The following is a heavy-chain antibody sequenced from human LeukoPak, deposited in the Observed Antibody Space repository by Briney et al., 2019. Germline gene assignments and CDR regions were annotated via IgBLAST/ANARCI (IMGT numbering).Heavy chain of an antibody. D-gene: IGHD3-3*01. CDR1: GFTVSSNY. CDR3: AKHRSDDFWSGYLDY. J-gene: IGHJ4*02. Sequence: GGSLRLSCAASGFTVSSNYMSWVRQAPGKGLEWVLVIYSGGSTYYADSVKGRFTISRDNSKNTLYLQMNSLRAEDTAVYYCAKHRSDDFWSGYLDYWGQGTLVTVSS. CDR2: IYSGGST. V-gene: IGHV3-53*05.